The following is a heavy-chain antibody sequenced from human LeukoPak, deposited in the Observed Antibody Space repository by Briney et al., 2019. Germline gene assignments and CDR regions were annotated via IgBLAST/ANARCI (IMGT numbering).Heavy chain of an antibody. J-gene: IGHJ6*03. CDR3: ARGCGYSYGYSLHYYYYYMDV. CDR2: INHSGST. CDR1: GGSFSGYY. D-gene: IGHD5-18*01. V-gene: IGHV4-34*01. Sequence: SETLSLTCAVYGGSFSGYYWSWIRQPPGKGLEWIGEINHSGSTNYNPSLKSRVTISVDTSKNQFSLKLSSVTAAGTAVYYCARGCGYSYGYSLHYYYYYMDVWGKGTTVTVSS.